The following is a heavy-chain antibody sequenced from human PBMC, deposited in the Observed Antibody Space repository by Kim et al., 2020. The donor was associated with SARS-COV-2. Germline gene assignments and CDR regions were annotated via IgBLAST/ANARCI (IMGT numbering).Heavy chain of an antibody. CDR2: IYYSGST. J-gene: IGHJ5*02. CDR3: ARDTVGQYYYDSSGPNWFDP. Sequence: SETLSLTCTVSGGSISSGGYYWSWIRQHPGKGLEWIGYIYYSGSTYYNPSLKSRVTISVDTSKNQFSLKLSSVTAADTAVYYCARDTVGQYYYDSSGPNWFDPWGQGTLVTVSS. D-gene: IGHD3-22*01. V-gene: IGHV4-31*03. CDR1: GGSISSGGYY.